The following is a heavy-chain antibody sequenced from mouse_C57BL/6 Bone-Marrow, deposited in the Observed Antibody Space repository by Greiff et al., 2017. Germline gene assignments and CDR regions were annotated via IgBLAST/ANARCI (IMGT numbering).Heavy chain of an antibody. CDR3: ARWAFYYFDY. CDR2: INPYNGGT. D-gene: IGHD3-1*01. J-gene: IGHJ2*01. V-gene: IGHV1-19*01. Sequence: EVQLQQSGPVLVKPGASVKMSCKASGYTFTDYYMNWVKQSHGKSLEWIGVINPYNGGTSYNQKFKGKATLTVDKSSSTAYMELNSLTSEDSAVYYCARWAFYYFDYWGQGTTLTVSS. CDR1: GYTFTDYY.